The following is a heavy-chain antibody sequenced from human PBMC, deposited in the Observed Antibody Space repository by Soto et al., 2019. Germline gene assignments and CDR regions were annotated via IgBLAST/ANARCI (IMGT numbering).Heavy chain of an antibody. D-gene: IGHD1-1*01. CDR2: IYYSGST. CDR1: GGSISSYY. V-gene: IGHV4-59*08. Sequence: SETLSLTCTVSGGSISSYYWSWIRQPPGKGLEWIGYIYYSGSTNYNPSLKSRVTISVDTSKNQFFLKLSSVTAADTAVYYCARGYGGIFDYWGQGTLVTVSS. CDR3: ARGYGGIFDY. J-gene: IGHJ4*02.